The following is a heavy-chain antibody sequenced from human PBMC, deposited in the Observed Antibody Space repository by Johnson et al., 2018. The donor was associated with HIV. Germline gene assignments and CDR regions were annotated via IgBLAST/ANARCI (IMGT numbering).Heavy chain of an antibody. CDR2: INWNGGST. D-gene: IGHD1-26*01. Sequence: EQLVESGGGVVRPGGSLRLSCTTSEFIFDDYGMSWVRQAPGKGLEWVSGINWNGGSTGYADSVKGRFNISRDNAKNSLFLQMNSLRAEDTALYYCARRGWELWTTQNAFDIWGQGTMVTVSS. V-gene: IGHV3-20*04. CDR1: EFIFDDYG. CDR3: ARRGWELWTTQNAFDI. J-gene: IGHJ3*02.